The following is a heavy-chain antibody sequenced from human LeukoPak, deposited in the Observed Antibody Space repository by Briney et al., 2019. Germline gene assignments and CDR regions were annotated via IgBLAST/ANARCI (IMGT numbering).Heavy chain of an antibody. CDR2: IYSGGNT. J-gene: IGHJ4*02. CDR1: GFTIGTNY. D-gene: IGHD7-27*01. Sequence: PGGSLRLSCAASGFTIGTNYQSWVRQAPGKGLEWVSVIYSGGNTYSADSVKGRFTISRDNSKNTLYLQMNSLRVEDTAVYYCASNGGNSGILLQLDYWGQGTLVTVSS. V-gene: IGHV3-66*02. CDR3: ASNGGNSGILLQLDY.